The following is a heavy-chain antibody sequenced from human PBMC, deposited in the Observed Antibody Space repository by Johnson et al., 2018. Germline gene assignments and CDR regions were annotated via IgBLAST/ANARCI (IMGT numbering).Heavy chain of an antibody. CDR3: ARDSWDTRCWYGAFDS. Sequence: QVQLQESGPGLVKPSEALSLTCTVSGGSLSSGSYYWSWIRQPPGKGLEWIGYIYYSGNTNYNPSLKSRVTISVDTSKNQFSLKLGSVTRADTAVFYCARDSWDTRCWYGAFDSWGLWTMVTVSS. D-gene: IGHD5-18*01. J-gene: IGHJ3*02. CDR1: GGSLSSGSYY. CDR2: IYYSGNT. V-gene: IGHV4-61*01.